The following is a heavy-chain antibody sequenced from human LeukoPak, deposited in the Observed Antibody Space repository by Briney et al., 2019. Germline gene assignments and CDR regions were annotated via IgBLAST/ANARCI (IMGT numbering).Heavy chain of an antibody. CDR1: GYTFTSYG. CDR3: ARLTVNNWNDVSGAFDI. Sequence: ASVKVSCKASGYTFTSYGISWVRQAPGQGLEWMGWINTNTGNPTYAQGFTGRFVFSLDTSVSTAYLQISSLKAEDTAVYYCARLTVNNWNDVSGAFDIWGQGTMVTVSS. CDR2: INTNTGNP. D-gene: IGHD1-20*01. J-gene: IGHJ3*02. V-gene: IGHV7-4-1*02.